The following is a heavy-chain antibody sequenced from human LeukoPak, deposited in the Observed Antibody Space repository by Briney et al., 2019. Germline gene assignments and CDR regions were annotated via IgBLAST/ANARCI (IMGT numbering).Heavy chain of an antibody. CDR3: AGKAAAYYFVY. CDR1: GFSFSTYG. D-gene: IGHD2-2*01. CDR2: MQYDGSEE. V-gene: IGHV3-30*02. J-gene: IGHJ4*02. Sequence: PGGSLRLSCAASGFSFSTYGMHCVRQAPGKGLEWVTFMQYDGSEEYYADSVKGRFTISRDNSKNTLYLQMDSLRGEDTAVYYCAGKAAAYYFVYWGQGTLVTVSS.